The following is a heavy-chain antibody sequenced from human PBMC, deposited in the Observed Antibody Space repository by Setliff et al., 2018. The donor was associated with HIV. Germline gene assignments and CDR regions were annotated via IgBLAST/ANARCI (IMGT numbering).Heavy chain of an antibody. CDR3: ASSTISPGWGYYYYYMDV. J-gene: IGHJ6*03. Sequence: SETLSLTCTVSGDSISNYYWSWIRQPPGKGLEWIGHIYYSGSTDYNPSLTSRVIISVDPSKNQFTLMLNSVTAADTAVYYCASSTISPGWGYYYYYMDVWGKGTTVTVSS. CDR1: GDSISNYY. CDR2: IYYSGST. V-gene: IGHV4-59*12. D-gene: IGHD1-26*01.